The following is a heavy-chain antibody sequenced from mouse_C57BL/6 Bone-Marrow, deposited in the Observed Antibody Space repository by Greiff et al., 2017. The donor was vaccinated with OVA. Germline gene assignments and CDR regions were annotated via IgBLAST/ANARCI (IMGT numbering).Heavy chain of an antibody. CDR1: GYTFTSYG. D-gene: IGHD1-1*01. CDR2: IYPRSGNT. CDR3: ARGGYYGSSYWYFDV. V-gene: IGHV1-81*01. J-gene: IGHJ1*03. Sequence: VQLQQSGAELARPGASVKLSCKASGYTFTSYGISWVKQRTGQGLEWIGEIYPRSGNTYYNEKFKGKATLTADKSSSTAYMELRSLTSEDSAVYFCARGGYYGSSYWYFDVWGTGTTVTVSS.